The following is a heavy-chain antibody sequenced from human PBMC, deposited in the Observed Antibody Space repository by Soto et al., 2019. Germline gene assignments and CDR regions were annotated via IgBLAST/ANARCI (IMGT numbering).Heavy chain of an antibody. D-gene: IGHD3-16*01. J-gene: IGHJ5*02. V-gene: IGHV4-59*01. Sequence: QVLLQESGPGQVKPSETLSLTCTVSGGSIGSYHWSWVRQPPGKGLEWIASVYYTGTTNYNPSLGSRVTIAIDAPENQISLKLTSVTAADTAFYYCARDKVLTGMFDLWGQGTLVTVSS. CDR1: GGSIGSYH. CDR2: VYYTGTT. CDR3: ARDKVLTGMFDL.